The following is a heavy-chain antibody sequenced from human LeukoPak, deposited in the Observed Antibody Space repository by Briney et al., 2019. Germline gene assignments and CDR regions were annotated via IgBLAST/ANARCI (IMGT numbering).Heavy chain of an antibody. CDR2: IYSGGST. CDR1: GFTVSSNY. J-gene: IGHJ4*02. Sequence: GGSLRLSCAASGFTVSSNYMNWVRQAPGKGLEWVSVIYSGGSTYYAESVKGRVTISRDNSKNTLYLQMNSLRPEDTAVYYCARDRGSYAWDYWGQGTLVTVSS. D-gene: IGHD5-12*01. CDR3: ARDRGSYAWDY. V-gene: IGHV3-66*02.